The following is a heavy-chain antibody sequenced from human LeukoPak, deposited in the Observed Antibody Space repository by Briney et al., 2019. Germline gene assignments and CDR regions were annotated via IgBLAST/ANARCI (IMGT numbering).Heavy chain of an antibody. D-gene: IGHD6-25*01. CDR3: AKMSSGRGAFDY. Sequence: GGSLRLSCAASGFTFSSYGMHWVRQAPGKGLEWVAVISYDGSNKYYADSVKGRFTISRGNSKNTLYLQMNSLRAEDTAVYYCAKMSSGRGAFDYWGQGTLVTVSS. CDR2: ISYDGSNK. CDR1: GFTFSSYG. V-gene: IGHV3-30*18. J-gene: IGHJ4*02.